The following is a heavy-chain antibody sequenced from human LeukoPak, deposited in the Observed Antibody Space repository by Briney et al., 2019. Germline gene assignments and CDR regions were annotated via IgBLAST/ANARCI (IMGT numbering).Heavy chain of an antibody. CDR2: IYYNGST. V-gene: IGHV4-39*07. D-gene: IGHD6-13*01. CDR1: GGSISSSSYY. Sequence: PSETLSLTCTVSGGSISSSSYYWGWIRQPPGKGLEWIGSIYYNGSTYYNPSLKSRVTISVDTSKNQFSLKLSSVTAADTAVYYCARSGSSWYLYYFDYWGQGTLVTVSS. CDR3: ARSGSSWYLYYFDY. J-gene: IGHJ4*02.